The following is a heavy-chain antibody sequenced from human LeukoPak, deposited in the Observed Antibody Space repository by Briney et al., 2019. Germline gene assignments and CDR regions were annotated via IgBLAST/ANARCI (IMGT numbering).Heavy chain of an antibody. CDR1: GGFISSSSYY. CDR3: ARQGGYEVFDY. CDR2: IYYSGSAWSA. D-gene: IGHD5-12*01. Sequence: KTSEALSLTCSVSGGFISSSSYYWGWIRQPPGKGLEWVGNIYYSGSAWSAYYKPSLKSRVTMYGDTSKNQFSLKLSSVTAADTAVYYCARQGGYEVFDYWGQGALVTVSS. V-gene: IGHV4-39*01. J-gene: IGHJ4*02.